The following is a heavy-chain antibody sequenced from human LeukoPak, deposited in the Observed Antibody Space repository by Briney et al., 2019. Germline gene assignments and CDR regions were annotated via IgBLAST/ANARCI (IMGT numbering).Heavy chain of an antibody. V-gene: IGHV3-7*01. CDR2: IKQDGSEK. CDR1: GFTFNSYW. J-gene: IGHJ4*02. Sequence: GGSLRLSCAASGFTFNSYWMCWVRQAPGKGLEWVANIKQDGSEKYYVDSMKGRFTISRDNAKNSLYLQMNSLRAEDTAVYYCARDKTTAGGPVDYWGQGNLVTVSS. CDR3: ARDKTTAGGPVDY. D-gene: IGHD6-13*01.